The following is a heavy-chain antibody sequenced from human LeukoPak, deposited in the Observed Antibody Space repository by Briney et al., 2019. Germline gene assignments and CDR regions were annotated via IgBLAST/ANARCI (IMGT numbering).Heavy chain of an antibody. CDR2: IYYSGST. J-gene: IGHJ4*02. V-gene: IGHV4-59*08. D-gene: IGHD3-10*01. CDR3: ARHPPFGAGSYYHYYFDY. Sequence: SETLSLTRTVSGGSISSYYWSWIRQPPGKGLEWIGYIYYSGSTNYNPSLKSRVTISVDTSKNQFSLKLSSVTAADTAVYYCARHPPFGAGSYYHYYFDYWGQGTLVTVSS. CDR1: GGSISSYY.